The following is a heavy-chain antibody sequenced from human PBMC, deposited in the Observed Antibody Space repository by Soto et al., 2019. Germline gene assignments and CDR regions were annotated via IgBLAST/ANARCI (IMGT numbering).Heavy chain of an antibody. CDR1: GFTFSKYG. CDR2: IVNDGSEK. V-gene: IGHV3-33*01. J-gene: IGHJ3*02. CDR3: ARDDAFQNENGFDI. Sequence: QVQLVESGGGVVQPGRSLRLSCAASGFTFSKYGFHWVRQAPGKGLEWVAVIVNDGSEKYHADSVEGRFTISRDNSKDTLFLQMNSLRAEDTAVYYCARDDAFQNENGFDIWGQGKMVTVSS. D-gene: IGHD1-1*01.